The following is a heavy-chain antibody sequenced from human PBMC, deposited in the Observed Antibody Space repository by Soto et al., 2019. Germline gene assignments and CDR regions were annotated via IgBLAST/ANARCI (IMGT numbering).Heavy chain of an antibody. V-gene: IGHV4-31*03. D-gene: IGHD2-15*01. CDR3: ARLRCSGGSWPIYYYYYGMGV. CDR1: SDSISSGGYY. CDR2: IYYSGST. J-gene: IGHJ6*02. Sequence: SETLSLTCTVSSDSISSGGYYWTWIRQHPGKGLEWFGYIYYSGSTYYNPSLKSRVTISVDTSKNQFSLKLSSVTAGDTAVYYCARLRCSGGSWPIYYYYYGMGVWGEGTTVTVSS.